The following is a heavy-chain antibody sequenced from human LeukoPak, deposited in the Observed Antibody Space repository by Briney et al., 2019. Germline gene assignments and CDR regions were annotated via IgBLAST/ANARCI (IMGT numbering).Heavy chain of an antibody. Sequence: GGSLRLSCAASRFTFSNYWMNWFRQAPGKGLEWVANINQDGSEKNYVDSVKGRFTISRDNSKNTLYLQMNSLRAEDTAVYYCANYPAPSIAVASNKGWGQGTLVTVSS. CDR2: INQDGSEK. V-gene: IGHV3-7*03. J-gene: IGHJ4*02. CDR1: RFTFSNYW. D-gene: IGHD6-19*01. CDR3: ANYPAPSIAVASNKG.